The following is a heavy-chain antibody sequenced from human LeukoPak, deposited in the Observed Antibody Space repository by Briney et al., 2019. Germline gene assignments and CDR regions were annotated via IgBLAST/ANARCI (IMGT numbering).Heavy chain of an antibody. CDR3: ARSAYLVNTGFYYDY. CDR2: INPDGSST. Sequence: PGGSLRLSYVASGFTFSNYWMHWVRQVPGEGLVWVSRINPDGSSTNYADSVKGRFTISRDNAKNTLDLQMNSLRAEDTAVYYCARSAYLVNTGFYYDYWGQGTLVTVSS. J-gene: IGHJ4*02. D-gene: IGHD2-8*02. V-gene: IGHV3-74*01. CDR1: GFTFSNYW.